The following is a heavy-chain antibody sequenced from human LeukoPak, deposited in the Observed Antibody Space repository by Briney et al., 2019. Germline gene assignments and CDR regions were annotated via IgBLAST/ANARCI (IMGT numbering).Heavy chain of an antibody. CDR2: IYYSGST. D-gene: IGHD5-18*01. J-gene: IGHJ4*02. Sequence: SETLSLTCTVSGGSISSSSYYWGWIRQPPGKGREWLGSIYYSGSTYYNPSLKSRVTISVDTSKNQFSLKLSSVTAADTAVYYCARTTINRIQLWMYYFDYWGQGTLVTVSS. CDR1: GGSISSSSYY. V-gene: IGHV4-39*01. CDR3: ARTTINRIQLWMYYFDY.